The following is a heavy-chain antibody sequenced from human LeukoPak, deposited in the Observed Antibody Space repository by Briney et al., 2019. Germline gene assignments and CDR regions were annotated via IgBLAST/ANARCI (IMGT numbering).Heavy chain of an antibody. D-gene: IGHD6-19*01. CDR2: ISRSSDT. V-gene: IGHV3-23*01. CDR1: GFTFTTFA. J-gene: IGHJ4*02. Sequence: GKSLKLSCTTSGFTFTTFAMSWVRQAPGQGLERVSTISRSSDTYYADPVKGRLTISRDNSKNTLYLQMNSLRVEDTAVYYCAKGIVPGIGVAADYWGQGTLVPVSS. CDR3: AKGIVPGIGVAADY.